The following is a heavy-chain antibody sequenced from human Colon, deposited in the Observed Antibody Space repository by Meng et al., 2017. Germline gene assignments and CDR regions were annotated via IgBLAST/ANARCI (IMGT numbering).Heavy chain of an antibody. Sequence: LTGPGPGLVRPCGALPLTCTASGGSISSNNWWSWVRQSPGRGLEWIGEIYQSGSTNYSPSLKSRVTISLDKSKNQFSLKVSYMTAADTAVYFCARVPTTVDPFESWGQGTLVTVSS. V-gene: IGHV4-4*02. J-gene: IGHJ4*02. D-gene: IGHD4-23*01. CDR2: IYQSGST. CDR1: GGSISSNNW. CDR3: ARVPTTVDPFES.